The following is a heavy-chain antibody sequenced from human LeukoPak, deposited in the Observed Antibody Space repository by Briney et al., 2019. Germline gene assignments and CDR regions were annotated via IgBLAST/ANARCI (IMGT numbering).Heavy chain of an antibody. Sequence: GGSLRLSCAASGFTFSTYINWVRQAPGKGLEWVSYISSSTIYYADSLKGRFTISRDNAKNSLSLLMNSLRAEDTAVYYCARDLSSRGYTYGTPAFTFDIWGQGTMVTVSS. V-gene: IGHV3-48*01. J-gene: IGHJ3*02. D-gene: IGHD5-18*01. CDR1: GFTFSTY. CDR3: ARDLSSRGYTYGTPAFTFDI. CDR2: ISSSTI.